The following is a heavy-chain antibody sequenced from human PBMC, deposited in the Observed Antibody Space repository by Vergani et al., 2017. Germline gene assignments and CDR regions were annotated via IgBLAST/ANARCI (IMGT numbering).Heavy chain of an antibody. CDR1: GFTVSSNY. J-gene: IGHJ4*02. CDR2: IYSGGST. Sequence: EVQLVESGGGLVQPGGSLRLSCAASGFTVSSNYMSWVRQAPGKGLEWVSVIYSGGSTYYADSVKGRFTISRDNSKNTLYLQMNSLRAEDTAVYYCARDSPPGGNTQPFDYWGQGTLVTVSS. CDR3: ARDSPPGGNTQPFDY. V-gene: IGHV3-66*01. D-gene: IGHD4-23*01.